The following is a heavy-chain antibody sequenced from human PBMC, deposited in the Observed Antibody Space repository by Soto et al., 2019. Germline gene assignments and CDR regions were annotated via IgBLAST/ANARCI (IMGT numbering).Heavy chain of an antibody. Sequence: SETLSLTCTVSGGAISSGGYYWSWIRQHPGKGLEWIGYIYYSGSTYYNPSLKGRVTISVDTSKNQFSLKLSSVTAADTAVYYCARAGTARGSYYNWFDPWGQGTLVTVSS. D-gene: IGHD3-22*01. CDR3: ARAGTARGSYYNWFDP. J-gene: IGHJ5*02. CDR2: IYYSGST. V-gene: IGHV4-31*03. CDR1: GGAISSGGYY.